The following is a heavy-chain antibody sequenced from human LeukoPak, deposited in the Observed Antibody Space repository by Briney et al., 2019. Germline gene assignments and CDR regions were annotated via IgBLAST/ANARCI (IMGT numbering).Heavy chain of an antibody. D-gene: IGHD2-8*01. V-gene: IGHV3-23*01. CDR3: AKDMGYFTGMDV. CDR1: GFIVNSYV. Sequence: GGSLRLSCAASGFIVNSYVMSWVRQAPGKGLEWVSLIRGSGGSTYYADSVRGRFTISRDYSKNTLYLQMNSLRAEDTAVYYCAKDMGYFTGMDVWGQGTTVTVSS. J-gene: IGHJ6*02. CDR2: IRGSGGST.